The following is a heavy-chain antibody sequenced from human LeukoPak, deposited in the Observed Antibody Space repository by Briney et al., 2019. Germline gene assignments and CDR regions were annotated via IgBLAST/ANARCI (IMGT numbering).Heavy chain of an antibody. V-gene: IGHV3-33*01. CDR3: ARDPVEFVRFLEGMGWFDP. CDR2: IWYDGSNK. J-gene: IGHJ5*02. CDR1: GFTFSSYG. D-gene: IGHD3-3*01. Sequence: GGSLRLSCAASGFTFSSYGMHWVRQAPGKGLEWVAVIWYDGSNKYYADSVKGRFTISRDNSKNTLYLQMNSLRAEDTAVYYCARDPVEFVRFLEGMGWFDPWGQGTLVTVSS.